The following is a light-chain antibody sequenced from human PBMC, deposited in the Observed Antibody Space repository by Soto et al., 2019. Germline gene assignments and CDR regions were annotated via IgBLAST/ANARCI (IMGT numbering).Light chain of an antibody. CDR3: ETWDSNTH. V-gene: IGLV4-60*03. J-gene: IGLJ2*01. CDR1: SGHSSYI. Sequence: QPVLTQSSSASASLGSSVKLTCTLSSGHSSYIIAWHQQQPGKAPRYLMKLEGSGSYNKGSGVPDRFSGSSSGADRYLTISNLQSEDEADYYCETWDSNTHFVGGTKLTVL. CDR2: LEGSGSY.